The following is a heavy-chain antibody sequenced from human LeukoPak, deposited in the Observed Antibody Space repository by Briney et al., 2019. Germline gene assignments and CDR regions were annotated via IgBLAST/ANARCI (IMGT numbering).Heavy chain of an antibody. Sequence: GGSLGLSCAASGFTFSSYAMSWVRQAPGKGLEWVSAISGSGGSTYYADSVKGRFTISRDNSKNTLYLQMNSLRAEDTAVYYCAKLKSMVATSMYYFDYWGQGTLVTVSS. D-gene: IGHD5-12*01. CDR1: GFTFSSYA. V-gene: IGHV3-23*01. CDR3: AKLKSMVATSMYYFDY. J-gene: IGHJ4*02. CDR2: ISGSGGST.